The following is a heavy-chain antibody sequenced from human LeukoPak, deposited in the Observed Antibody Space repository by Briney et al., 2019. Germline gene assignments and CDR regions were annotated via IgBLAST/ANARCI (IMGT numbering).Heavy chain of an antibody. CDR1: DASMNNYW. J-gene: IGHJ5*02. CDR3: ARDNQYNSGWSFDP. D-gene: IGHD6-19*01. V-gene: IGHV4-59*01. Sequence: SETLSLTCTVSDASMNNYWWTWIRQPPGKGLEWIGNIYYSGSTNYNPSLKSRVTISVDTSKKQFSPKLSSVTAADTAVYYCARDNQYNSGWSFDPWGQGTLVTVSS. CDR2: IYYSGST.